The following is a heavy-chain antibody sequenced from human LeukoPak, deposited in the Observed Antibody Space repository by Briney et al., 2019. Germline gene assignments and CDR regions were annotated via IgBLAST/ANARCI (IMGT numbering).Heavy chain of an antibody. CDR2: MNPNSGNT. V-gene: IGHV1-8*03. CDR1: GYTFTSYD. CDR3: AASMYYYGSGSGLDI. D-gene: IGHD3-10*01. J-gene: IGHJ3*02. Sequence: ASVKVSCKASGYTFTSYDINWVRQAPGQGLEWMGWMNPNSGNTGYAQKFQGRVTITRNTSISTAYMELSSLRSEDTAVYYCAASMYYYGSGSGLDIWGQGTMVTVSS.